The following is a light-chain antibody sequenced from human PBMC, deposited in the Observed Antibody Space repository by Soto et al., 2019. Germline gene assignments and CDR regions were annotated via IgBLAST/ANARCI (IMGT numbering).Light chain of an antibody. V-gene: IGKV1-33*01. Sequence: DIQMTQSPSSLSXSVGDRVTITCQASQDISNYLNWYQQKPGKAPKLLIYDASNLETGVPSRFSGSGSGTDFTFTISSLQPEDIATYYCQQYDNLPITFGQGTRLEIK. CDR3: QQYDNLPIT. CDR2: DAS. CDR1: QDISNY. J-gene: IGKJ5*01.